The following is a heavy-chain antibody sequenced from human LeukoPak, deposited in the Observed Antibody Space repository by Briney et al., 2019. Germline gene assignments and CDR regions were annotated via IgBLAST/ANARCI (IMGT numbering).Heavy chain of an antibody. D-gene: IGHD6-19*01. J-gene: IGHJ4*02. CDR2: IKRDGSET. CDR3: ARQRGSGCLDY. Sequence: GGSLRLSCAASRFTLSNYWMSWVRQAPGKGLEWVANIKRDGSETYYVDSVKGRFTISRYNAKNSLSLQMNSLRAEGTAVYYCARQRGSGCLDYWGQGTLVTVSS. CDR1: RFTLSNYW. V-gene: IGHV3-7*01.